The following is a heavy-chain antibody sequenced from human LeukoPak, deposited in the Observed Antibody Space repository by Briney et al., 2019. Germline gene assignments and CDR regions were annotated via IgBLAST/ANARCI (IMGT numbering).Heavy chain of an antibody. CDR3: AKDPFDYSNYPHTAGFDY. CDR2: ISGSGGST. J-gene: IGHJ4*02. V-gene: IGHV3-23*01. Sequence: RGSLRLSCAAPGFTFSTDAMSWVRQAPGKGLECVSAISGSGGSTYYADSVKGRFTISRDNSKNTLYLQMNSLRAEDTAVYYCAKDPFDYSNYPHTAGFDYWGQGTLVTVSS. CDR1: GFTFSTDA. D-gene: IGHD4-11*01.